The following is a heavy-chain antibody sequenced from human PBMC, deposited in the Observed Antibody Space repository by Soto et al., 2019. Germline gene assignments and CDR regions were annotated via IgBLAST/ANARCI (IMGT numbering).Heavy chain of an antibody. CDR3: ARGDFCTSTSCSESRFEY. J-gene: IGHJ4*02. Sequence: EVQLVESGGGLVQRGGSLRLSCVASGFSFSTYSMNWVRQAPGKGLEWVSYISAGSSIIYYADSVKGRFTISRDNAKNSLYLKMNSLRDEDTAVYFWARGDFCTSTSCSESRFEYWGQGTLVTVSS. CDR2: ISAGSSII. D-gene: IGHD2-2*01. V-gene: IGHV3-48*02. CDR1: GFSFSTYS.